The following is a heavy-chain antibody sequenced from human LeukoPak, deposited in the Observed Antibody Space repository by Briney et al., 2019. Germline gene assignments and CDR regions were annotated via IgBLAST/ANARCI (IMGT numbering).Heavy chain of an antibody. D-gene: IGHD5-12*01. Sequence: ASVKVSCKASGYTFTSYDINWVRQATGQGLEWMGWINPNSGNTGYTQKFQGRVTMTRDTSISTAYMEVSSLRSEDTAVYYCVAGYALSGFDCWGQGTLVIVSS. CDR2: INPNSGNT. J-gene: IGHJ4*02. CDR1: GYTFTSYD. CDR3: VAGYALSGFDC. V-gene: IGHV1-8*02.